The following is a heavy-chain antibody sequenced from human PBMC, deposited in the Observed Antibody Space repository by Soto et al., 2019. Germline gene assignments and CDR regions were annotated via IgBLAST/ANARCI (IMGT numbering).Heavy chain of an antibody. D-gene: IGHD2-15*01. V-gene: IGHV4-30-2*01. CDR1: CGSSSISSGGYS. J-gene: IGHJ4*02. Sequence: SETLSLTCAFSCGSSSISSGGYSWNWIRQPPGKGLEWIGHVFHGGSTFYKMSLKSRVIISLDRPRNQFSLKVTSVTAADTAVYYCARKVRYCSRGSCSEPFDYWGQGTLVTVSS. CDR3: ARKVRYCSRGSCSEPFDY. CDR2: VFHGGST.